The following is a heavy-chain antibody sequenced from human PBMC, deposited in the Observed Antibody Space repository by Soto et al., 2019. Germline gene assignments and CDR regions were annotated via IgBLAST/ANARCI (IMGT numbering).Heavy chain of an antibody. CDR2: IYDDGSA. V-gene: IGHV4-59*01. CDR3: ARDKYCSGGSCSKNWLAP. D-gene: IGHD2-15*01. Sequence: SETLSLTCPVSGGSISSSYWSWIRQPPGKGLEWLAYIYDDGSANYNPSLKSRATISLDMSKNQFPLKLTSVNAADTAVYYCARDKYCSGGSCSKNWLAPRGKGTRVTVSS. J-gene: IGHJ5*02. CDR1: GGSISSSY.